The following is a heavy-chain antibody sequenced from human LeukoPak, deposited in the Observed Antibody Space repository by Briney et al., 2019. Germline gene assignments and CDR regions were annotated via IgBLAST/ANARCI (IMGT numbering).Heavy chain of an antibody. CDR3: AKGRSYEGPGDAFDI. Sequence: GASVKVSCKASGYTFTGYYMHWVRQAPGQGLEWMGWINPNSGGTNYAQKFQGRVTMTTDTSTSTAYMELRSLRYDDTAVYYCAKGRSYEGPGDAFDIWGQGTMVTVSS. J-gene: IGHJ3*02. CDR1: GYTFTGYY. D-gene: IGHD3-16*01. V-gene: IGHV1-2*02. CDR2: INPNSGGT.